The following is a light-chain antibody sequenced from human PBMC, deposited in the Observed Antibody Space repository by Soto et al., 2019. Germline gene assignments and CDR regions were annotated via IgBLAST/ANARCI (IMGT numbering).Light chain of an antibody. J-gene: IGKJ4*01. Sequence: DIPMTQSPSTLSASVGDRVTITCRASQSISSWLAWYQQKPGKAPKLLIYDASNLESGVPSRFSGSASGTEFTLTISSLQPDDFATYYCQQYSSYLLTFGGGTKVEIK. CDR2: DAS. CDR1: QSISSW. CDR3: QQYSSYLLT. V-gene: IGKV1-5*01.